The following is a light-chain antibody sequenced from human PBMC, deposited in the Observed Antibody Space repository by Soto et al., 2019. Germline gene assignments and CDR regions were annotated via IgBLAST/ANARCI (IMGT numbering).Light chain of an antibody. Sequence: EIVVTQSPATLSVSPGVGATLSCRASQSVSANLAWYQQKPGQAPRLLIYGASTRATGIPVRFSGSGSGTQCTRTIHSGQSVYFAVDYCQLEDNLPSHLVGQRTKLDVK. V-gene: IGKV3-15*01. J-gene: IGKJ2*01. CDR2: GAS. CDR3: QLEDNLPSHL. CDR1: QSVSAN.